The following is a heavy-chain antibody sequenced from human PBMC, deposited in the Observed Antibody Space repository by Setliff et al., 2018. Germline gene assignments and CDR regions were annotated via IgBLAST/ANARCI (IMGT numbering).Heavy chain of an antibody. D-gene: IGHD3-10*01. Sequence: ASVKVSCKASGNRFTDYNLHWVRQAPGQGLEWMGWINPRTGVTNYAQKFQGRVTMTRDTSITTVYMDLSRLRSDDTAVYYCARGTDYHGSGSYWAKDVWGEGTTVNVSS. CDR3: ARGTDYHGSGSYWAKDV. CDR2: INPRTGVT. CDR1: GNRFTDYN. V-gene: IGHV1-2*02. J-gene: IGHJ6*04.